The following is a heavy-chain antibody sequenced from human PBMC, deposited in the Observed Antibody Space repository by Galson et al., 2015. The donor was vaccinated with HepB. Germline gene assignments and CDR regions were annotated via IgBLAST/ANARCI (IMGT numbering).Heavy chain of an antibody. V-gene: IGHV1-69*04. J-gene: IGHJ4*02. CDR2: IIPILGIA. CDR1: GGTFSSYG. D-gene: IGHD3-10*01. Sequence: SVKVSCKASGGTFSSYGISWVRQAPGQGLEWMGRIIPILGIAKYAQKFRGRVTITADKSTSTAYMELSSLRSEDTAVYYCAREPDTMAIDYWGQGTLVTVSS. CDR3: AREPDTMAIDY.